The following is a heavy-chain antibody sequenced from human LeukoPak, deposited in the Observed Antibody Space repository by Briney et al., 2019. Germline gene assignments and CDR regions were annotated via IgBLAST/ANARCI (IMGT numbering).Heavy chain of an antibody. Sequence: SETLSLTCNVSGGSVSISSYFWGWIRQPPGKGLEWIGSIYYSGNTYYNPSLKSRVTISIDTSKNQFSLRLTSVTAADTAVYYCARHQYSGSYYHYWGQGTQVTVSS. D-gene: IGHD1-26*01. V-gene: IGHV4-39*01. J-gene: IGHJ4*02. CDR1: GGSVSISSYF. CDR3: ARHQYSGSYYHY. CDR2: IYYSGNT.